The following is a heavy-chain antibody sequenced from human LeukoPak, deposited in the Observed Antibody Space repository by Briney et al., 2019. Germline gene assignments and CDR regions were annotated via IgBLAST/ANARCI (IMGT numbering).Heavy chain of an antibody. D-gene: IGHD3-10*01. J-gene: IGHJ4*02. CDR3: ARPVHTGSSNSAF. CDR2: IFYSGST. CDR1: GGSISSGSSY. V-gene: IGHV4-39*01. Sequence: SETLSLTCTVFGGSISSGSSYWGWIRQPPGKGLEWIGNIFYSGSTYYNPSLKSRVTISADTFANQFSLNLSSVTAADTAVYYCARPVHTGSSNSAFGGEGTLVTVSS.